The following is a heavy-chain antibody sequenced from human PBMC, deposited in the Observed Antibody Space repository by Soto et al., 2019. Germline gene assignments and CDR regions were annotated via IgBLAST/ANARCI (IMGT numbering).Heavy chain of an antibody. CDR3: AREYSYGSASYRGVGV. D-gene: IGHD3-10*01. V-gene: IGHV4-59*01. J-gene: IGHJ6*02. Sequence: PSETLSLTCTVSGASISPYYWTWIRQPPGQGLEWFGYIFSRGNTNYHPSLKSRVTRSVDTSKHQFSLKLSSVAAADTAVYYWAREYSYGSASYRGVGVWGQGTTVTVSS. CDR1: GASISPYY. CDR2: IFSRGNT.